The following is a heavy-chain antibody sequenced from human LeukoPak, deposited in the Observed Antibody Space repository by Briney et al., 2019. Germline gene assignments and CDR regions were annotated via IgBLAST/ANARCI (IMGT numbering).Heavy chain of an antibody. V-gene: IGHV1-46*01. CDR3: ARDGGSFSYNMDV. D-gene: IGHD1-26*01. Sequence: ASVKVSCKASGYSFIRYHIHWVRQAPGQGLEWMGVLKLYDGSISHAQKFQGRVTMASDTSTSTVYMELSSLRSEDTAIYFCARDGGSFSYNMDVRGQGTTVTVS. CDR1: GYSFIRYH. J-gene: IGHJ6*02. CDR2: LKLYDGSI.